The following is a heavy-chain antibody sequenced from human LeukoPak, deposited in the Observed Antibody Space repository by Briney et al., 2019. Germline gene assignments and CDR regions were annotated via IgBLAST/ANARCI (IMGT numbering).Heavy chain of an antibody. Sequence: GGTLRLSCVASGFTFDEYATHWVRQAPGKGLEWVSLISGDGDNTYYADSVKGRFTISRDNAKNSLYLQMNSLRAEDTAVYYCARQVGATMLYYYGMDVWGQGTTVTVSS. CDR3: ARQVGATMLYYYGMDV. J-gene: IGHJ6*02. V-gene: IGHV3-43*02. D-gene: IGHD1-26*01. CDR1: GFTFDEYA. CDR2: ISGDGDNT.